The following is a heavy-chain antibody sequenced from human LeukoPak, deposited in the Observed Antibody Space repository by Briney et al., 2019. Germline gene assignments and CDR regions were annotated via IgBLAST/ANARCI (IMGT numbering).Heavy chain of an antibody. CDR2: IIPILGIA. CDR1: GGTFSSYA. Sequence: EASVKVSCKASGGTFSSYAISWVRQAPGQGLEWMGRIIPILGIANYAQKFQGRVTITADKSTSTAYMELSSLRSEDTAVYYCARDSLCGDCYSEFDYWGQGTLVTVSS. CDR3: ARDSLCGDCYSEFDY. D-gene: IGHD2-21*02. J-gene: IGHJ4*02. V-gene: IGHV1-69*04.